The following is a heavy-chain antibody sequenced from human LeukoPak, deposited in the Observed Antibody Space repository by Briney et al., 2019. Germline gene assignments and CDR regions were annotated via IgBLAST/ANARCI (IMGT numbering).Heavy chain of an antibody. D-gene: IGHD1-20*01. CDR2: IYTSGST. CDR3: ASLSRYNWNLPDY. Sequence: SETLSLTCSVPGGSISSGSYYWSWIRQPAGKGLEWIGRIYTSGSTNYNPSLKSRVTISVDTSKNQFSLKLSSVTAADTAVYYCASLSRYNWNLPDYWGKGTLVTVSS. CDR1: GGSISSGSYY. V-gene: IGHV4-61*02. J-gene: IGHJ4*02.